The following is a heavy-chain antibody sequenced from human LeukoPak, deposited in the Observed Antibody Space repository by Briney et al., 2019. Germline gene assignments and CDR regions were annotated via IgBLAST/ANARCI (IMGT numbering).Heavy chain of an antibody. Sequence: GGSLRLSCGASGYTFSDYTMNWVRQAPGEGPEWISYISSGGSVMHYADSVKGRFTISRDNVENSLYLQMNSLRVEDTAVYYCTRDLEYWGQGVLVTVSS. CDR2: ISSGGSVM. CDR1: GYTFSDYT. CDR3: TRDLEY. V-gene: IGHV3-48*01. J-gene: IGHJ4*02.